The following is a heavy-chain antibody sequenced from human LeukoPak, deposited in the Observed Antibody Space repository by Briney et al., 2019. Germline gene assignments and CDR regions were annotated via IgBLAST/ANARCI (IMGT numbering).Heavy chain of an antibody. Sequence: ASVKVSCKASGYTFTTYGISWVRQPPGQGLEWMGWISAYNSNTNYAQKLQGRVTMTPDTSTSTAYMELRSLRSDDTAVYYCARGKASQSTNYFDYWGQGTLVTVSS. CDR3: ARGKASQSTNYFDY. D-gene: IGHD5/OR15-5a*01. J-gene: IGHJ4*02. CDR2: ISAYNSNT. CDR1: GYTFTTYG. V-gene: IGHV1-18*01.